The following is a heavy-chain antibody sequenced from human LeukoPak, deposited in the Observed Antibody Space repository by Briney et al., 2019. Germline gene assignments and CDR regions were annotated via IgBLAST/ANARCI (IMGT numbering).Heavy chain of an antibody. D-gene: IGHD3-9*01. CDR3: ARGGLTGKTLGAFDI. J-gene: IGHJ3*02. V-gene: IGHV4-39*07. CDR1: GGSISSSSYY. Sequence: PSETLSLTCTVSGGSISSSSYYWGWTRQPPGKGLEWIGSIYYSGSTYYNPSLKSRVTISVDTSKNQFSLKLSSVTAADTAVYYCARGGLTGKTLGAFDIWGQGTMVTVSS. CDR2: IYYSGST.